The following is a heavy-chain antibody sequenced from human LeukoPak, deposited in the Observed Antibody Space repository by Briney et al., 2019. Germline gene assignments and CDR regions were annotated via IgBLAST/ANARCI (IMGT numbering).Heavy chain of an antibody. D-gene: IGHD1-26*01. J-gene: IGHJ5*02. CDR1: GGSMSSYY. V-gene: IGHV4-59*08. CDR3: ARAPTIKYSGSFNWFDP. Sequence: PSETLSLTCAVSGGSMSSYYWSWIRQPPGKGLEWIGYIFYSGSTNYNPSLKSRVTISVDTSKNQFSLKLSSVTAADTAVYYCARAPTIKYSGSFNWFDPWGQGTLVTVSS. CDR2: IFYSGST.